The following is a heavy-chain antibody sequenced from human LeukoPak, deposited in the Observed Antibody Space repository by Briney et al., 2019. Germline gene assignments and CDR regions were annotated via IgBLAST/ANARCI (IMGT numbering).Heavy chain of an antibody. CDR1: GFTFTSSA. CDR3: AAEGSGSSPAYYYYGMDV. V-gene: IGHV1-58*01. CDR2: IVVGSGNT. J-gene: IGHJ6*02. D-gene: IGHD1-26*01. Sequence: GASVKVSCKASGFTFTSSAVQWVRQARGQRLEWIGWIVVGSGNTNYAQKFQGRVTITRDMSTSTAYMELSSLRSEDTAVYYCAAEGSGSSPAYYYYGMDVWGQGTTVTVSS.